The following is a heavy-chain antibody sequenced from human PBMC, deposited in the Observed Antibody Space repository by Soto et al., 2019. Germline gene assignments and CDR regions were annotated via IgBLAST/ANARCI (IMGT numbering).Heavy chain of an antibody. V-gene: IGHV4-59*01. CDR2: IYYSGST. CDR1: VGSISSYY. J-gene: IGHJ6*02. Sequence: SETLSITCTVSVGSISSYYWSWIRQPPGKGLEWIGYIYYSGSTNYNPSLKSRVTISVDTSKNQFSLKLSSVTAADTAVYYCARGVYYDILTGSYGMDVWGQGTTVTVSS. CDR3: ARGVYYDILTGSYGMDV. D-gene: IGHD3-9*01.